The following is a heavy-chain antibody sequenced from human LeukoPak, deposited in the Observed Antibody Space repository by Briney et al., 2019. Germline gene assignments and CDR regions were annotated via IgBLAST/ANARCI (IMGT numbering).Heavy chain of an antibody. CDR2: INQDGSEE. CDR3: ARDGGSYENHLLFDY. J-gene: IGHJ4*02. V-gene: IGHV3-7*01. Sequence: PGGSLRLSCTASGFTFRDYWMSWVRQAPGRGLEWLANINQDGSEEYSVDSVKGRFTISRDNAKNPLFLQMNRLRADDTAVYYCARDGGSYENHLLFDYRGQGSLVTVSS. D-gene: IGHD3-16*01. CDR1: GFTFRDYW.